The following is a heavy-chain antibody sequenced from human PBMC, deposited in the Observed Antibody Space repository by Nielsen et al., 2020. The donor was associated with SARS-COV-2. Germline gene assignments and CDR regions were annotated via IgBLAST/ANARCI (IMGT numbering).Heavy chain of an antibody. CDR3: ARLADNNWFDP. CDR2: IYPAYSET. D-gene: IGHD6-19*01. V-gene: IGHV5-51*01. Sequence: VRQMPGKGLEWMGLIYPAYSETRYSPSFQGQVTISADRSVNTAYLQWSSLKASDTAMYYCARLADNNWFDPWAREPWSPSPQ. J-gene: IGHJ5*02.